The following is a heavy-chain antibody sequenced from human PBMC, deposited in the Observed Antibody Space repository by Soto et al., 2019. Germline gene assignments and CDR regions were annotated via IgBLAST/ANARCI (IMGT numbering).Heavy chain of an antibody. D-gene: IGHD1-1*01. CDR3: ARDRKTTGTTVRPFNWFDP. CDR2: ISSSSSYI. V-gene: IGHV3-21*01. CDR1: GFTFSSYS. Sequence: PGGSLRLSCAASGFTFSSYSMNWVRQAPGKGLEWVSSISSSSSYIYYADSVKGRFTISRDNAKNSLYLQMNSLRAEDTAVYYCARDRKTTGTTVRPFNWFDPWGQGTLVTVSS. J-gene: IGHJ5*02.